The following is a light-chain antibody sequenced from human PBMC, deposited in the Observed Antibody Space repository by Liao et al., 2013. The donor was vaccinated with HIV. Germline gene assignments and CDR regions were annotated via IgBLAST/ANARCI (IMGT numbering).Light chain of an antibody. Sequence: SYELTQPPSVSVSPGQTASITCSGDKLGDEYASWYQQKPGQSPVLVIYQDTRRPSGIPERFSGSNAWNTATLKISRVEAGDEADYYCQVWDSSIRGVVFGGGTKLTVL. V-gene: IGLV3-1*01. CDR1: KLGDEY. CDR2: QDT. CDR3: QVWDSSIRGVV. J-gene: IGLJ2*01.